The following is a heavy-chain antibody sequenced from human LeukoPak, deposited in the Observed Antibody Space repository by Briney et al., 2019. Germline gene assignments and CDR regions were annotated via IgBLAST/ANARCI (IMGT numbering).Heavy chain of an antibody. CDR2: INHSGST. J-gene: IGHJ5*02. Sequence: SETLSLTCAVYGVSFSGYYWSWIRQPPGKGLEWIGEINHSGSTNYKPSLKSRVTILIDIFKNQFSLKMSSVTAADTAIYYCARVGDYGDYVNWFDPWGPGTLVTVSS. V-gene: IGHV4-34*01. D-gene: IGHD4-17*01. CDR1: GVSFSGYY. CDR3: ARVGDYGDYVNWFDP.